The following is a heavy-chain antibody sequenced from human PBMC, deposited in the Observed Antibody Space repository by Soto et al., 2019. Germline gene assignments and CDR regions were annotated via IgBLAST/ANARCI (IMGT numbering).Heavy chain of an antibody. CDR2: ISAHNGNT. D-gene: IGHD3-10*01. J-gene: IGHJ4*02. Sequence: QVHLVQSGAEVKKPGASVKVSCKGSGYDFTTYGITWVRQAPGQGLEWMAWISAHNGNTDYAQKLQGRVTVTRDTSTSTAYMELRSLRSDDTAVYYCARGRYGAYWGQGALVNVSS. V-gene: IGHV1-18*01. CDR1: GYDFTTYG. CDR3: ARGRYGAY.